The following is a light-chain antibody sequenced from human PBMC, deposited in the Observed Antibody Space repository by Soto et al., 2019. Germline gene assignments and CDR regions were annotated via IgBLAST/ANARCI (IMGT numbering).Light chain of an antibody. V-gene: IGLV2-14*01. CDR1: SSDVGGYNY. CDR2: EVS. Sequence: QSALTQPASVSGSPGQSITISCTGTSSDVGGYNYVSWYQQYPGKAPKLMIYEVSNRPSGVSNRFSGSKSGNTASLTSSGLQAEDEADDYCTSYTSSSTVFFGGGTKLTVL. CDR3: TSYTSSSTVF. J-gene: IGLJ2*01.